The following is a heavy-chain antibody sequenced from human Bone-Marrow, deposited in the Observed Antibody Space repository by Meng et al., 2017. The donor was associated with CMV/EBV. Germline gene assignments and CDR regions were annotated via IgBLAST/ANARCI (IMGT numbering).Heavy chain of an antibody. D-gene: IGHD6-13*01. J-gene: IGHJ4*02. V-gene: IGHV3-48*03. CDR1: GFTFSSYE. Sequence: LSLTCAASGFTFSSYEMNWVRQAPGKGLEWVSYISSSGSTIYYADSVKGRFTISRDNAKNSLYLQMNSLRAEDTAVYYCARIGSSSWGMGYDVDYWGQGTLVTVSS. CDR2: ISSSGSTI. CDR3: ARIGSSSWGMGYDVDY.